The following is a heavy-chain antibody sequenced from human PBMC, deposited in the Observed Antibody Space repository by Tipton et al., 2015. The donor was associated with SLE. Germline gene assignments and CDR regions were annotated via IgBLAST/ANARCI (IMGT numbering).Heavy chain of an antibody. J-gene: IGHJ3*02. CDR1: GGSISSSSSY. CDR2: IYYSGST. V-gene: IGHV4-39*07. D-gene: IGHD6-13*01. Sequence: TLSLTCTVSGGSISSSSSYWGWIRQPPGKGLEWIGSIYYSGSTYYNPSPKSRVTISVDTSKNQFSLKLSSVTAADTAVYYCARRSSSWYRGYAFDIWGQGTMVTVSS. CDR3: ARRSSSWYRGYAFDI.